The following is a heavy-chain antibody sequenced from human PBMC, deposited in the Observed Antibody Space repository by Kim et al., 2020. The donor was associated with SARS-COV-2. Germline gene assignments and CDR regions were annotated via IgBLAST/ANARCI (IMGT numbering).Heavy chain of an antibody. J-gene: IGHJ6*02. D-gene: IGHD6-19*01. CDR1: GYTFTSYA. V-gene: IGHV1-3*01. CDR3: ARGSQQWLTLFYYYYYGMDV. Sequence: ASVKVSCKASGYTFTSYAMHWVRQAPGQRLEWMGWINAGNGNTKYSQKFQGRVTITRDTSASTAYMELSSLRSEDTAVYYCARGSQQWLTLFYYYYYGMDVWGQGTTVTVSS. CDR2: INAGNGNT.